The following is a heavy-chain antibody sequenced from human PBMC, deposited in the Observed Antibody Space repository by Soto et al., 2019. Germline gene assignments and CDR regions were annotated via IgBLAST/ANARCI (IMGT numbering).Heavy chain of an antibody. V-gene: IGHV5-10-1*01. Sequence: GESLKISCKGSGYSFTSYWISWVRQMPGKGLEWMGRIDPSDSYTNYSPSFQGHVTISADKSISTAYLQWSSLKASDTAMYYCAVSTYYYDSSGTGEYWGQGTLLTVSS. CDR3: AVSTYYYDSSGTGEY. J-gene: IGHJ4*02. D-gene: IGHD3-22*01. CDR2: IDPSDSYT. CDR1: GYSFTSYW.